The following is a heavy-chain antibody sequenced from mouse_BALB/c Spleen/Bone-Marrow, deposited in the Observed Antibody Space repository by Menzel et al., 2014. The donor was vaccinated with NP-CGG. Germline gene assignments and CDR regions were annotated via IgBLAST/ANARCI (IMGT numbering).Heavy chain of an antibody. J-gene: IGHJ4*01. V-gene: IGHV14-3*02. CDR3: ARWEYYAMDY. CDR2: IGTANGNT. D-gene: IGHD4-1*01. Sequence: VQLQQSGAELVKPGASVKLSCTASGFNIKDSYMHWVKQSPEQGLEWIGRIGTANGNTKYDPKFQGKATITVDTSSNPSYLQLSSLTSEDTAVYYCARWEYYAMDYWGQGTSVTVSS. CDR1: GFNIKDSY.